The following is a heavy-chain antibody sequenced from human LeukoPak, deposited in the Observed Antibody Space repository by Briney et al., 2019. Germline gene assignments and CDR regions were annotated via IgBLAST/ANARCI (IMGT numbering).Heavy chain of an antibody. V-gene: IGHV1-69*13. CDR3: ARDNSLEDMAWWFDP. J-gene: IGHJ5*02. Sequence: ASVKVSCKASGGTFSSYAISWVRQAPGQGLEWMGGIVPIFDTANYAQKFQGRVTITADESTSTAYMELSSLRSEDTAVYYCARDNSLEDMAWWFDPWGQGTLVIVSS. CDR2: IVPIFDTA. CDR1: GGTFSSYA. D-gene: IGHD5-24*01.